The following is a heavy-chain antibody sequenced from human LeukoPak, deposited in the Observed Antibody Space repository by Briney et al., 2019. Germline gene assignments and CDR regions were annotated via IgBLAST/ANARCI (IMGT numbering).Heavy chain of an antibody. J-gene: IGHJ3*02. D-gene: IGHD4-23*01. V-gene: IGHV3-33*08. CDR3: ARGRDVVTDAFDI. CDR1: GFTFSSSG. CDR2: IWYDGSNK. Sequence: GGSLRLSCAASGFTFSSSGMHWVRQAPGKGLEWVAVIWYDGSNKYYADSVKGRFTISRDNSKNTLYLQMNSLRAEDTAVYYCARGRDVVTDAFDIWGQGTMVTVSS.